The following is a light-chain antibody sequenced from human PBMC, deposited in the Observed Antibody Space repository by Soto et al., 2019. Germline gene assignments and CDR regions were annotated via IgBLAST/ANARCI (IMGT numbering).Light chain of an antibody. V-gene: IGKV3-20*01. CDR3: QQYGSSST. J-gene: IGKJ5*01. Sequence: EIVLTQSPGTLSLSPGERATLSCRASQSVSSSYLAWYQQKSGQAPRLLIYGASSRPTGIPDRFSGSGSGTDFTLTTSRLEPEDFAVYYCQQYGSSSTFGQGTRLEIK. CDR1: QSVSSSY. CDR2: GAS.